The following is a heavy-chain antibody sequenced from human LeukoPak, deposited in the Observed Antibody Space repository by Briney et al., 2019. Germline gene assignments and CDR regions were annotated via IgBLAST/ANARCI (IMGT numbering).Heavy chain of an antibody. CDR3: ARSVQTYYDFWSGYDFDY. V-gene: IGHV4-39*01. CDR2: IYYSGST. Sequence: SETLSLTCTVSGGSISSSSYYWGWIRQPPGKGLEWIGSIYYSGSTYYNPSLKSRVTISVDTSKNQFSLKLSSVTAADTAAYYCARSVQTYYDFWSGYDFDYWGQGTLVTVSS. D-gene: IGHD3-3*01. CDR1: GGSISSSSYY. J-gene: IGHJ4*02.